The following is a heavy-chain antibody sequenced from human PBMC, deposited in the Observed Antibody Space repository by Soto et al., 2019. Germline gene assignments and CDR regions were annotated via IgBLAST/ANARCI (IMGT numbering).Heavy chain of an antibody. V-gene: IGHV3-13*01. Sequence: GGSLRLSCAAPGFTFSSYDIHWVRQATGKGLEWVSAIGTAGDTYYPGSVKGRFTISRENAKNSLYLQMNSLRAGDTAVYYCARGGSSWYGYYYGMDVWGKGTTVTVSS. CDR1: GFTFSSYD. J-gene: IGHJ6*04. CDR3: ARGGSSWYGYYYGMDV. CDR2: IGTAGDT. D-gene: IGHD6-13*01.